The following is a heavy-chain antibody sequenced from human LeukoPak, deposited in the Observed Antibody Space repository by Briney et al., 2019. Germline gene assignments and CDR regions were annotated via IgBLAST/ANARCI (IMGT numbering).Heavy chain of an antibody. V-gene: IGHV1-2*02. CDR2: INPNSGGT. Sequence: GASVKVSCKASGYTFTGYYMHWVRQAPGQGLEWMGWINPNSGGTNYAQKFQGRVTMTRDMSTSTVYMELSSLRSEDTAVYYCASQLLWFGELSAGYYMDVWGKGTTVTVSS. CDR1: GYTFTGYY. J-gene: IGHJ6*03. D-gene: IGHD3-10*01. CDR3: ASQLLWFGELSAGYYMDV.